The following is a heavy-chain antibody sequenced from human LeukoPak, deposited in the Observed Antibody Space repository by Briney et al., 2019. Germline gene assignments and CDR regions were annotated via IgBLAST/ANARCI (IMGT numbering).Heavy chain of an antibody. J-gene: IGHJ4*02. V-gene: IGHV3-48*04. D-gene: IGHD3-10*01. CDR3: ARGPTYGSRSDYFDY. Sequence: GGSLRLSCAASGFTISSYTMNWVRQAPGKGLEWVSYISSSSSTIYYADSVKGRFTISRDNAKNSLYLQINSLRAEDTAVYSCARGPTYGSRSDYFDYWGQGTLVTVSS. CDR1: GFTISSYT. CDR2: ISSSSSTI.